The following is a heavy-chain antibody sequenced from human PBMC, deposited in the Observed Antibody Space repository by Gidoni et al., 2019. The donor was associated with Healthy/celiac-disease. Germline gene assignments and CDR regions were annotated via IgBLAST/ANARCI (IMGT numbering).Heavy chain of an antibody. D-gene: IGHD3-22*01. CDR1: GGSFSGYL. CDR2: INHSGST. V-gene: IGHV4-34*01. CDR3: ARGLGHSSGYGRRAFDI. J-gene: IGHJ3*02. Sequence: QVQLQQWGAGLLKPSETLSLTCAVYGGSFSGYLWSWIRQPPGKGLAWIGEINHSGSTNYNPSLKSRVTISVDTSKNQFSLKLSSVTAADTAVYYCARGLGHSSGYGRRAFDIWGQGTMVTVSS.